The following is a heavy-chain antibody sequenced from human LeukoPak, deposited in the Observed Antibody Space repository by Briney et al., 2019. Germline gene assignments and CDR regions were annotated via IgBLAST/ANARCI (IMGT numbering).Heavy chain of an antibody. CDR2: THYSGST. V-gene: IGHV4-59*01. Sequence: SETLSLICTVSGGSISSYLWNWIRQPPGKGLEWIGYTHYSGSTNHNPSLKSRVTMSLDTSKNQFSLKLSSVTAADTAVYYCARGFRGYSGYDWYFDYWGQGILVTVSS. CDR3: ARGFRGYSGYDWYFDY. CDR1: GGSISSYL. J-gene: IGHJ4*02. D-gene: IGHD5-12*01.